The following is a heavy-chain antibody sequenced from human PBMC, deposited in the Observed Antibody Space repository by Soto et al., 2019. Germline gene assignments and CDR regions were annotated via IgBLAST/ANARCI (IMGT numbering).Heavy chain of an antibody. D-gene: IGHD6-13*01. Sequence: SETLSLTCTVSGGSISSYYWSWIRQPPGKGLEWIGYIYYSGSTNYNPSLKSRVTISVDTSKNQFSLKLSSVTAADTAVYYCAREHRVGIAAGRSAYYYYMDVWGKGTTVTVSS. CDR1: GGSISSYY. CDR2: IYYSGST. J-gene: IGHJ6*03. CDR3: AREHRVGIAAGRSAYYYYMDV. V-gene: IGHV4-59*01.